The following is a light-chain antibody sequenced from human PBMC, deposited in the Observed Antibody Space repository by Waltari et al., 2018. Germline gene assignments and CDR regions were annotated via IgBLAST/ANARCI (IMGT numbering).Light chain of an antibody. J-gene: IGKJ3*01. Sequence: DIQLTQAPSFLSASVGDRVSIACRASQGITNYLAWYQQKPGKAPKLLIYAASTLRSGVPARFSGSGSGTDFTLTISSLQPEDFATYYCQQFHTFTFGPGTKVDIK. CDR3: QQFHTFT. CDR1: QGITNY. V-gene: IGKV1-9*01. CDR2: AAS.